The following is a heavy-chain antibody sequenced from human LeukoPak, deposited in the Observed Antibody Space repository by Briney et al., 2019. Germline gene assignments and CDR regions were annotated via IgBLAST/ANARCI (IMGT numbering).Heavy chain of an antibody. V-gene: IGHV4-39*01. CDR1: GFTFSSYE. D-gene: IGHD1-14*01. J-gene: IGHJ5*02. CDR3: ARPLMGTLFDP. CDR2: IYYSGST. Sequence: PGGSLRLSCAASGFTFSSYEMNWVRQAPGKGLEWIGSIYYSGSTYYNPSLKSRVAISVDTSKNQFSLKLSSVTAADTAVYYCARPLMGTLFDPWGQGTLVTVSS.